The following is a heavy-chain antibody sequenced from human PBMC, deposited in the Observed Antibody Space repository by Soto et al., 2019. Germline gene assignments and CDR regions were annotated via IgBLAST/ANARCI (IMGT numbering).Heavy chain of an antibody. J-gene: IGHJ5*02. CDR2: TYYRSKWYD. CDR3: ARMGENNWFDT. CDR1: GDSVSSSSAA. V-gene: IGHV6-1*01. D-gene: IGHD2-21*01. Sequence: PSQTLSLTCAISGDSVSSSSAAWSWSRQSPARGLEWLGRTYYRSKWYDDYAISVKSRINLNPDTSKNQFSLQLNSVTPEDTAVYYCARMGENNWFDTWGQATLVTVSS.